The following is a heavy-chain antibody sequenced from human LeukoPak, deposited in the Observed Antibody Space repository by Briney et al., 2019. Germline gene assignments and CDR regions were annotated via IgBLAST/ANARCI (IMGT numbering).Heavy chain of an antibody. D-gene: IGHD3-22*01. CDR1: GFNFNTYS. J-gene: IGHJ3*02. CDR2: ISSSSSYI. Sequence: GGSLRLFCSASGFNFNTYSMNWVRQAPGKGLGWVSSISSSSSYIYYADSVKGRFTISRDNAKNSLYLQMNSLRAEDTAVYYCARDLGGSGYYTIDAFDIWGQGTMVTVSS. V-gene: IGHV3-21*01. CDR3: ARDLGGSGYYTIDAFDI.